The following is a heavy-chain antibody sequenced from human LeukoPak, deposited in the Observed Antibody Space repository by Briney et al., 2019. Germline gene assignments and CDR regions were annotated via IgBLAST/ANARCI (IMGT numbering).Heavy chain of an antibody. CDR1: GYSISSGYY. J-gene: IGHJ5*02. CDR3: ARGPDEAYTSNWFDP. D-gene: IGHD2-2*02. CDR2: IYHSGST. V-gene: IGHV4-38-2*02. Sequence: SETLSLTCTVSGYSISSGYYWGWIRQPPGKGLEWIGSIYHSGSTYYNPSLKSRVTISVDTSKNQFSLKLSSVTAADTAVYDCARGPDEAYTSNWFDPWGQGTLVTVSS.